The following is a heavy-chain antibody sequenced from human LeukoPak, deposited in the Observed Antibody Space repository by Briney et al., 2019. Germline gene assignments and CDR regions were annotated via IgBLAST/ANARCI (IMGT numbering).Heavy chain of an antibody. J-gene: IGHJ4*02. CDR1: GGTFSSYA. V-gene: IGHV1-69*04. Sequence: SVKVSCKASGGTFSSYAISWVRQAPGQGLEWMGRIIPILGIANYAQKFQGRVTITADKSTSTAYMELSGLRSEDTAVYYCARGERIFDYWGQGTLVTVSS. D-gene: IGHD1-26*01. CDR3: ARGERIFDY. CDR2: IIPILGIA.